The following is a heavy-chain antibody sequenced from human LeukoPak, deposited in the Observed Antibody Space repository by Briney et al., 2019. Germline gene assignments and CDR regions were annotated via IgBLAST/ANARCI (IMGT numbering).Heavy chain of an antibody. CDR3: ASASGYDSSFYDY. V-gene: IGHV4-59*01. D-gene: IGHD5-12*01. CDR2: IYYRGTT. J-gene: IGHJ4*02. CDR1: GGSINSYY. Sequence: SETLSLTCTVSGGSINSYYWSWIRQPPGKGLEWIGYIYYRGTTNYNPSLKSRVTISVDTSKSQFSLKLSSVTAADTAVYYCASASGYDSSFYDYWGQGTLVTVSS.